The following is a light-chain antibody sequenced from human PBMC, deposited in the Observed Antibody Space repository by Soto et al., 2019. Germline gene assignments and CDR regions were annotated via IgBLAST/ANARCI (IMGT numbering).Light chain of an antibody. CDR3: QQLNSYPLT. CDR2: VVS. Sequence: DLQLTQSPSFLSASVGDRVTITCRASQGISSYLAWYQQKPGKAPKLLMYVVSTLQGGVPSRFSGSGSGTEFTLTISSLQPEDFATYYCQQLNSYPLTFGGGTKVDIK. J-gene: IGKJ4*01. CDR1: QGISSY. V-gene: IGKV1-9*01.